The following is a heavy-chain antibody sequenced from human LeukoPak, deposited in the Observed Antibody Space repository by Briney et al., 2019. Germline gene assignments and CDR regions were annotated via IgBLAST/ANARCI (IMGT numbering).Heavy chain of an antibody. D-gene: IGHD3-10*01. CDR3: AREMDGPYGSGSPLDY. Sequence: PGGSLRLSCAASGFTFSEYYMSWIRQAPGKGLEWVSYISSGSTTYYADSVKGRFTISRDNAKNSLYLQMNSLRAEDTAVYYCAREMDGPYGSGSPLDYWGQGTLVTVSS. CDR2: ISSGSTT. J-gene: IGHJ4*02. V-gene: IGHV3-11*01. CDR1: GFTFSEYY.